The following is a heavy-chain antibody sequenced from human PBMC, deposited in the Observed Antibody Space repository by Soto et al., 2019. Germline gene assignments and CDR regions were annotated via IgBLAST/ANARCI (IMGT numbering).Heavy chain of an antibody. Sequence: SETLSLTCAVYGGSFSGYYWSWIRQPPGKGLEWIGEINHSGSTNYNPSLKSRVTISVDTSKNQFSLKLSSVTAADTAVYYCASGDSGYLDVWGKGTMVTVSS. CDR2: INHSGST. J-gene: IGHJ6*03. CDR3: ASGDSGYLDV. V-gene: IGHV4-34*01. D-gene: IGHD3-10*01. CDR1: GGSFSGYY.